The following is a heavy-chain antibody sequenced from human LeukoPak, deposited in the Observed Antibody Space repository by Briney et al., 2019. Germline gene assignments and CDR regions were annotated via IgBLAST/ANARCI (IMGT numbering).Heavy chain of an antibody. D-gene: IGHD1-1*01. CDR1: GGSFSGYY. Sequence: PSETLSLTCAVYGGSFSGYYWSWIRQPPGKGLEWIGEINHSGSTNYNPSLKSRVTISVDTSKNQFSLKLSSVTAADTAVYYCARGHPLENFGYWGQGTLVTVSS. J-gene: IGHJ4*02. V-gene: IGHV4-34*01. CDR2: INHSGST. CDR3: ARGHPLENFGY.